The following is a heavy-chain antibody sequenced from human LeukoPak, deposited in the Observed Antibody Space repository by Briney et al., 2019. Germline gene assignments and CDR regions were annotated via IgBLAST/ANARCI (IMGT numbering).Heavy chain of an antibody. CDR1: GFTFSAYT. D-gene: IGHD1-26*01. J-gene: IGHJ5*02. CDR2: ISSNGGST. V-gene: IGHV3-64*01. Sequence: GGSLRLSCAASGFTFSAYTMHWVRQAPGKGLEYVSAISSNGGSTYYANSVKGRFTISRDNSKNTLYLQMGTLRAEDTALYYCARDRYSGTYSEGYFDPWGQGTLVTVSS. CDR3: ARDRYSGTYSEGYFDP.